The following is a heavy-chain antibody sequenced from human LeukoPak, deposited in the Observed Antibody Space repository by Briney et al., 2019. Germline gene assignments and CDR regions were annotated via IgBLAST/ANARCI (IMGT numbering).Heavy chain of an antibody. CDR1: GYTFTGYY. D-gene: IGHD4-17*01. CDR3: ARVSDYGDYYFDY. J-gene: IGHJ4*02. Sequence: ASVKVSCKASGYTFTGYYMHWVRQAPGQGLEWLGWINPNSGGTNYAQKFQGRVTMTRDTSISTAYMELSRLRSDDTAVCYCARVSDYGDYYFDYWGQGTLVTVSS. CDR2: INPNSGGT. V-gene: IGHV1-2*02.